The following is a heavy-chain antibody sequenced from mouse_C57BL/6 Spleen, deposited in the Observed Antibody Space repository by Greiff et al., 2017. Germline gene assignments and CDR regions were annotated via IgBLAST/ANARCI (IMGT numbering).Heavy chain of an antibody. Sequence: QVQLQQPGAELVRPGSSVKLSCKASGYTFTSYWMHWVKQRPIQGLEWIGNIDPSDSETHYNQKFKDKATLTVDKSSSTAYMQLSSLTSEDSAVYYCARLRSSSYWYFDGWGTGTTVTVSS. CDR1: GYTFTSYW. D-gene: IGHD1-1*01. J-gene: IGHJ1*03. CDR2: IDPSDSET. CDR3: ARLRSSSYWYFDG. V-gene: IGHV1-52*01.